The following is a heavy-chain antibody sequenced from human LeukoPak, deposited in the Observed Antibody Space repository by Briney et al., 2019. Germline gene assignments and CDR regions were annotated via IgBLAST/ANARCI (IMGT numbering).Heavy chain of an antibody. CDR3: ARDRFGYWYFDL. J-gene: IGHJ2*01. CDR1: GGSISSYY. D-gene: IGHD3-10*01. V-gene: IGHV4-4*07. CDR2: IYTSGST. Sequence: SETLSLTCTVSGGSISSYYWSWIRQPAGKRLEWIGRIYTSGSTNYNPSLKSRVTMSVDTSKNQFSLKLTSVTAADTAVYYCARDRFGYWYFDLWGRGTLVTVSS.